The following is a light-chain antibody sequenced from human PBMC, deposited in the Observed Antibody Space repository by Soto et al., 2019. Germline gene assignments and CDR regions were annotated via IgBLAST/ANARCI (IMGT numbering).Light chain of an antibody. Sequence: QSVLTQPPSASGTPGQRVTISCSGSSFNVGGNTVNWYQQVTGTAPKFLINSNNQRPSGVPDRFYGSKSGTSAALAISGLQSEDEADYYCATWDDSLNGVVFGGGTKLTVL. CDR2: SNN. V-gene: IGLV1-44*01. CDR1: SFNVGGNT. J-gene: IGLJ2*01. CDR3: ATWDDSLNGVV.